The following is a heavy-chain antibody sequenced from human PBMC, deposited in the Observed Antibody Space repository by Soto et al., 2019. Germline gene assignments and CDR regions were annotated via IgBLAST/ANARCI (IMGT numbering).Heavy chain of an antibody. Sequence: QVQLQESGPGLVKPSQTLSLTCTVSGGSISSVGYYWSWIRQHPGNGLEWIGSIHYSGSTDYNPSLKSRLTISLDTSENHFSLRLSSVTAADTAVYYCARFHWSGVTLGMDVWGQGTTVTVSS. CDR1: GGSISSVGYY. J-gene: IGHJ6*02. V-gene: IGHV4-31*03. CDR3: ARFHWSGVTLGMDV. D-gene: IGHD2-21*02. CDR2: IHYSGST.